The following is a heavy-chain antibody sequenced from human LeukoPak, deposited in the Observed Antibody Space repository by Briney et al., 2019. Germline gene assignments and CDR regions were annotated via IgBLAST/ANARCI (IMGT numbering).Heavy chain of an antibody. J-gene: IGHJ4*02. CDR2: IEWNGGST. V-gene: IGHV3-20*04. CDR3: ASGYCSSTSCYGVY. Sequence: GGSLRLSCAASGFTFSTYNMNWVRQAPGKGLEWVSGIEWNGGSTGYADFVKGRFTITRDNAKNSLYLEMNSLRAEDTALYYCASGYCSSTSCYGVYWGQGTLVTVSS. D-gene: IGHD2-2*01. CDR1: GFTFSTYN.